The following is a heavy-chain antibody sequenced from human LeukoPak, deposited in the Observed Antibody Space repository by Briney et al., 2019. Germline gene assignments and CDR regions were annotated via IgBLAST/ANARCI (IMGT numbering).Heavy chain of an antibody. CDR1: GFTFSSYS. J-gene: IGHJ4*02. CDR2: ISGSGGST. Sequence: GGSLRLSCAASGFTFSSYSMNWVRQAPGKGLEWVSAISGSGGSTYYADSVKGRFTISRDNSKNTLYLQMNSLRAEDTAVYYCAKPVAEYYDSSGYYYGYWGQGTLVTVSS. CDR3: AKPVAEYYDSSGYYYGY. V-gene: IGHV3-23*01. D-gene: IGHD3-22*01.